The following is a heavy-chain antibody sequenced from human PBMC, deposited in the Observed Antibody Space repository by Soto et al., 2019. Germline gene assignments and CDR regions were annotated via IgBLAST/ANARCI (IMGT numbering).Heavy chain of an antibody. Sequence: PGGSLRLSCAASGFSFGTFVMTWFRQAPGGGLEWVASITDSGYTASYADSVKGRFTISRDNSKNTLYLQMNSLRAEDTAVYYCAKEYSSGWYVYDYWGQGTLVTVSS. D-gene: IGHD6-19*01. J-gene: IGHJ4*02. CDR3: AKEYSSGWYVYDY. CDR2: ITDSGYTA. V-gene: IGHV3-23*01. CDR1: GFSFGTFV.